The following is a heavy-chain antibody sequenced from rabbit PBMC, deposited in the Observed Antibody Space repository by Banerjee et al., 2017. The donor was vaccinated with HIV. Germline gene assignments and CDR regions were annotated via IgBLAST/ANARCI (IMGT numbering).Heavy chain of an antibody. CDR2: IGTGDGIT. D-gene: IGHD2-1*01. Sequence: QEQLEESGGDLVKPEGSLTLTCTASGFSFSSRYWICWVRQAPGKGLEWIGCIGTGDGITYYASWAKGRFTISKSSSTTVTLQLNSLTAADTATYFCARDWPAANGPYNLWGQGTLVTVS. J-gene: IGHJ4*01. V-gene: IGHV1S45*01. CDR3: ARDWPAANGPYNL. CDR1: GFSFSSRYW.